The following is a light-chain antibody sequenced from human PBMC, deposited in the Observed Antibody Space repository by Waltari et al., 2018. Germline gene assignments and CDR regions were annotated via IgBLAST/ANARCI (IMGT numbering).Light chain of an antibody. Sequence: QSALTRPPSASGSPGQSVAISCTGTSRDVRGYNYVSWYQQYPGKAPKLMIYDVNKRPSGVPDRFSGSKSGNTASLTVSGLQAEDEADYYCNSFAGSNNFPWVFGGGTKLTVL. CDR1: SRDVRGYNY. CDR2: DVN. CDR3: NSFAGSNNFPWV. V-gene: IGLV2-8*01. J-gene: IGLJ3*02.